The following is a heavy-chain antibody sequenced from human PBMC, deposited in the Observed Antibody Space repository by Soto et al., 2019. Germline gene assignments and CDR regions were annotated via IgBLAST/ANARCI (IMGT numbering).Heavy chain of an antibody. CDR3: ASSFDAGTLYYGMGI. CDR2: IYPGDSDT. V-gene: IGHV5-51*01. D-gene: IGHD6-13*01. CDR1: GYSFTSYW. Sequence: PGESLKISCKGSGYSFTSYWIGWVRQMPGKGLEWMGIIYPGDSDTRYSPYFQGQVTISADKSIITAYLQWSSLKASDTAMYYCASSFDAGTLYYGMGIWGQGTRVTASS. J-gene: IGHJ6*02.